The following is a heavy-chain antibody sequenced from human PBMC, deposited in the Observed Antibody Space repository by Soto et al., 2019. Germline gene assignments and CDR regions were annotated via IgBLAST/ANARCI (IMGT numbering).Heavy chain of an antibody. Sequence: GGSLRLSCAASGSTFSNFGMHWVRQAPGKGLEWVTVIWSDGSTKYYSDSVKGRFTISRDNSENTLYLQMNSLRAEDTAVYYCARDPPYCSGGTCYSVGFDFWGQGALVTVSS. D-gene: IGHD2-15*01. CDR2: IWSDGSTK. V-gene: IGHV3-33*01. CDR3: ARDPPYCSGGTCYSVGFDF. J-gene: IGHJ4*02. CDR1: GSTFSNFG.